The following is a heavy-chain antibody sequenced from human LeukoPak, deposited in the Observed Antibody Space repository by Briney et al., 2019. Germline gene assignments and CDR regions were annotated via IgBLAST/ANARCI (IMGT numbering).Heavy chain of an antibody. CDR2: ISGSGGST. CDR3: ARPVIFSSGYWYYCDL. J-gene: IGHJ4*02. CDR1: GFTFSSYV. D-gene: IGHD6-25*01. V-gene: IGHV3-23*01. Sequence: PGGSLRLSSVASGFTFSSYVMSGVRQAPGKGLEWVSSISGSGGSTYYADSVKGRFTISRDNSKNTLYLQMNRLRAEDTAVYYCARPVIFSSGYWYYCDLWGQGTLVTVSS.